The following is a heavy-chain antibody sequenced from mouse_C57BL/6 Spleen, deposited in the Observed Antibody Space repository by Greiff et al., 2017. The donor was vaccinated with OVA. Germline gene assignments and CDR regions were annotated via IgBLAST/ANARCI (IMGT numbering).Heavy chain of an antibody. CDR3: ARHGYLDY. J-gene: IGHJ2*01. V-gene: IGHV5-12*01. CDR1: GFTFSDYY. CDR2: ISNGGGST. Sequence: EVQLVESGGGLVQPGGSLKLSCAASGFTFSDYYMYWVRQTPEKRLEWVAYISNGGGSTYYPDTVKGRFTISRDNAKNTLYLQMSRLKSEDTAMYYCARHGYLDYWGQGTTLTVSS.